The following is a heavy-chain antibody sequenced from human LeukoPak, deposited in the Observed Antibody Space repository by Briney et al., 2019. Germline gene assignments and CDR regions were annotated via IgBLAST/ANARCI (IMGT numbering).Heavy chain of an antibody. CDR3: ARDAADYDILTGYPMDV. D-gene: IGHD3-9*01. V-gene: IGHV1-24*01. Sequence: ASVKVSCKVSGYTLTELSMHWVRQAPGKGLEWMGGFDPEDGETIYAQKFQGRVTMTEDTSTDTAYMELSSLRSEDTAVYYCARDAADYDILTGYPMDVWGQGTTVTVSS. CDR2: FDPEDGET. CDR1: GYTLTELS. J-gene: IGHJ6*02.